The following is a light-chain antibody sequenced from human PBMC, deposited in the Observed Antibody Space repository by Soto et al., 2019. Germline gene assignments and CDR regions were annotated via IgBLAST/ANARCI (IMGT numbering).Light chain of an antibody. V-gene: IGLV2-14*01. Sequence: QSALTQPASVSGSPGQSITISCTGTTSDVGGYDYVSWFQQHPGKAPKLMIYEVSNRPSGLSIRFSGSKSGNTASLTISGLQAEDEAVYYGSSYTTSNTHSNPRVLFGGWTKLTVL. CDR1: TSDVGGYDY. CDR3: SSYTTSNTHSNPRVL. J-gene: IGLJ3*02. CDR2: EVS.